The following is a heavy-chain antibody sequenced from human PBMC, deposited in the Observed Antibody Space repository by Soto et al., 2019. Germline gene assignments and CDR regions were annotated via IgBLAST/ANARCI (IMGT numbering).Heavy chain of an antibody. V-gene: IGHV3-30*03. Sequence: QVQLVESGGGVVQPGRSLRLSCAASGFTFSSYGMHWVRQAPGKGLEWVGVISYDGSNKYYADSVKGRFTISRDNSKNTLYLQMNSLRAEDTAVYYCARGFSEGAFDIWGQGTMVTVSS. CDR3: ARGFSEGAFDI. J-gene: IGHJ3*02. CDR1: GFTFSSYG. D-gene: IGHD3-10*01. CDR2: ISYDGSNK.